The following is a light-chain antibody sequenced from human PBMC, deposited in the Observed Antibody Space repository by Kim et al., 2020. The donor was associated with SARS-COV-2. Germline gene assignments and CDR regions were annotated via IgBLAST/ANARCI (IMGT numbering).Light chain of an antibody. V-gene: IGKV3-20*01. CDR1: QSDSSNY. Sequence: SPGERATLTCSASQSDSSNYLARYQQKPGQAPRLLIYGASSRATGIPDRFSGSGSGTDFTLTITRLEPEDFAVYYCQQYSSSPATFGQGTKVDIK. J-gene: IGKJ1*01. CDR2: GAS. CDR3: QQYSSSPAT.